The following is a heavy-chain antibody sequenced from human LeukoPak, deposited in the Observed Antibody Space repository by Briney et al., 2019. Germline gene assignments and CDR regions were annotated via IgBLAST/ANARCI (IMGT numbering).Heavy chain of an antibody. CDR2: ISGSGGST. D-gene: IGHD4-17*01. CDR1: GFTVSGNY. J-gene: IGHJ4*02. CDR3: ANEIRPNDY. Sequence: GGSLRLSCAASGFTVSGNYMTWVRQAPGKGLEWVSTISGSGGSTYYADSVTGRFTISRDDSKNTLYLQMNSLRAEDTAVYYCANEIRPNDYWGQGTLVTVSS. V-gene: IGHV3-23*01.